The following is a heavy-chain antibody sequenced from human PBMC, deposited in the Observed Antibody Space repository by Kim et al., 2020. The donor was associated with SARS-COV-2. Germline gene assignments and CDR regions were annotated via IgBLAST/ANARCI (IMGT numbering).Heavy chain of an antibody. D-gene: IGHD2-15*01. V-gene: IGHV3-30*18. Sequence: GGSLRLSCAASGFTFSSYAMHWVRQAPGKGLEWVAVISYDGSNKNYADSVKGRFTISRDNSKNTLYLQMNSLRPEDTAVYYCAKDRVVTNGDVDICGQG. CDR2: ISYDGSNK. CDR3: AKDRVVTNGDVDI. CDR1: GFTFSSYA. J-gene: IGHJ3*02.